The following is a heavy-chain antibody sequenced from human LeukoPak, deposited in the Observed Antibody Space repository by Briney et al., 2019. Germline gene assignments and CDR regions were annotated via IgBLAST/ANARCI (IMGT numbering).Heavy chain of an antibody. CDR3: AKDLHYGSADY. CDR1: GFTFSNYW. CDR2: INPDGSNT. Sequence: PGGSLRLSRAASGFTFSNYWMHGVRQDPGKGRVWVSYINPDGSNTNYAHSVKGRFTLSRDNAKNALYLQMNSLRAEDTAVYYCAKDLHYGSADYWGQGTLVTVSS. D-gene: IGHD3-10*01. J-gene: IGHJ4*02. V-gene: IGHV3-74*01.